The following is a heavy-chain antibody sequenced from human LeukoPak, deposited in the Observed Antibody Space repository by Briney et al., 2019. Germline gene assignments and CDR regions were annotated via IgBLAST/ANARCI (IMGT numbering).Heavy chain of an antibody. CDR3: TRGPYGGNSMYYFDN. V-gene: IGHV4-4*07. CDR1: GGSIRNNY. D-gene: IGHD4-23*01. CDR2: IYSSGST. Sequence: PSETLSLTCTVSGGSIRNNYWSWIRQTAGKGLEWIGRIYSSGSTSYNPSLKSRLTMSLDTSRNHFSLNLISVTAADTAVYYCTRGPYGGNSMYYFDNWGQGTLVTVTS. J-gene: IGHJ4*02.